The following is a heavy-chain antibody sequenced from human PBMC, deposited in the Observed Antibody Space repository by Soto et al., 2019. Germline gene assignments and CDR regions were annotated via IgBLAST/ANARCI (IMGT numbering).Heavy chain of an antibody. CDR3: ARGPYSGSYLRY. V-gene: IGHV1-2*04. CDR1: GYTFTGYY. D-gene: IGHD1-26*01. Sequence: ASVKVSCKASGYTFTGYYMHWVRQAPGQGLEWMGWINPNSGGTNYAQKFQGWVTMTRDTSISTAYMELSRLRSDDTAVYYCARGPYSGSYLRYWGQGTLVTVSS. CDR2: INPNSGGT. J-gene: IGHJ4*02.